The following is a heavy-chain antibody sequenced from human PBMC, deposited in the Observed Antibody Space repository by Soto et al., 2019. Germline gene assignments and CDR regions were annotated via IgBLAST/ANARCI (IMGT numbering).Heavy chain of an antibody. Sequence: PSETLSLTCAVYGGSFSDYYWSWIRQPPGKGLEWIGEINHSGSTNYNPSLKSRVTISVDTSKNQFSLKLGSVTAADTAVYYCAREDSSSWTPFDYWGQGTRVTVSS. CDR2: INHSGST. CDR3: AREDSSSWTPFDY. V-gene: IGHV4-34*01. J-gene: IGHJ4*02. CDR1: GGSFSDYY. D-gene: IGHD6-13*01.